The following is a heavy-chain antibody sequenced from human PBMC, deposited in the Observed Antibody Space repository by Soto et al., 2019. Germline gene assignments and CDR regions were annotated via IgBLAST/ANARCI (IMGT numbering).Heavy chain of an antibody. CDR2: ISYDGSNK. D-gene: IGHD3-10*01. J-gene: IGHJ1*01. CDR3: AKETGLYGSGSYYEYFQH. CDR1: GFTFSSYG. Sequence: GGSLRLSCAASGFTFSSYGMHWVRQAPGKGLEWVAVISYDGSNKYYADSVKGRFTISRDNSKNTLYLQMNNLRAEDTAVYYCAKETGLYGSGSYYEYFQHWGQGTLVTVSS. V-gene: IGHV3-30*18.